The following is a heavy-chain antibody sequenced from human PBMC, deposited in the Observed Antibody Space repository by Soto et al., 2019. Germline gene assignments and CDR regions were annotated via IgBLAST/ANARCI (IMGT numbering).Heavy chain of an antibody. V-gene: IGHV4-31*03. Sequence: SETLSLTCTVSGGSISSGGYYWSWIRQHPGKGLEWIGYIYYSGSTYYNPSLKSRVTISVDTSKNQFSLKLSSVTAADTAVYYCARVAIDAGTGEDYWGQGTLVTVSS. D-gene: IGHD6-13*01. J-gene: IGHJ4*02. CDR2: IYYSGST. CDR3: ARVAIDAGTGEDY. CDR1: GGSISSGGYY.